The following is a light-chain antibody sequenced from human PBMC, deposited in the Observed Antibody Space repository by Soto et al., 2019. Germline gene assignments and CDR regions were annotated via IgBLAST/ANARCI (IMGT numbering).Light chain of an antibody. Sequence: EIVMTQSPATLSVSPGERATLSCRASQPISNALVWYQHKPGQAPRLLIHGASTRATGIPDRFSGSGSGTDFTLTISRLEPEDFAVYYCQQYGTSPDWTFGQGTKVDIK. CDR3: QQYGTSPDWT. CDR2: GAS. V-gene: IGKV3-20*01. CDR1: QPISNA. J-gene: IGKJ1*01.